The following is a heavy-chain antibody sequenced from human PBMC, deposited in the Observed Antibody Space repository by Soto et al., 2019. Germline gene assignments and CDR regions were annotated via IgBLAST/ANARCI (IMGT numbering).Heavy chain of an antibody. D-gene: IGHD3-22*01. Sequence: SQTLSLTCAISGDSVSSNSAAWNWIRQSPSRGLEWLGRTYYRSKWYNDYAVSVKSRITTNPDTSKNQFSLQLNSVTPEDTAVYYCERLTMIVVVITTYFDYWGQGTLVTVSS. CDR2: TYYRSKWYN. CDR3: ERLTMIVVVITTYFDY. V-gene: IGHV6-1*01. CDR1: GDSVSSNSAA. J-gene: IGHJ4*02.